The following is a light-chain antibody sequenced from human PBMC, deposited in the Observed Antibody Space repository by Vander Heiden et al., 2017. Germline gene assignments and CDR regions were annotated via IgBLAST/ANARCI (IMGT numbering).Light chain of an antibody. Sequence: EIVLTQSPATLSLSPGERATLSCRASQSVSSYLAWYQQKPDQAPRLLIYDASNRATGIPARFSGSGSGTDFTLTISSLEPEDFAVYYCQQRSISLTFGGGTKVEIK. CDR1: QSVSSY. CDR3: QQRSISLT. J-gene: IGKJ4*01. V-gene: IGKV3-11*01. CDR2: DAS.